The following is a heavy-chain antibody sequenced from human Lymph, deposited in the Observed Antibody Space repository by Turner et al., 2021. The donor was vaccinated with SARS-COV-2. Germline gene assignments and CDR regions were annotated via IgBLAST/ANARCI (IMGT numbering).Heavy chain of an antibody. V-gene: IGHV3-30*04. D-gene: IGHD3-10*01. CDR3: ARYGSGGYFYYGLDV. Sequence: QVQLVESGGGVAQPGRSRRLSCAASGFTFSTYALHWVRQAAGKGLEWVAVISYDGSNKYYADSVKGRFTISRDNSKNTLYLQMNSLRAEDTAVYYCARYGSGGYFYYGLDVWGQGTTVTVSS. CDR2: ISYDGSNK. J-gene: IGHJ6*02. CDR1: GFTFSTYA.